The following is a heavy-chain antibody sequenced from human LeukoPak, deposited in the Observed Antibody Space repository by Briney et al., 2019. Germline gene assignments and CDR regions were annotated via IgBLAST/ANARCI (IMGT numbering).Heavy chain of an antibody. CDR3: AKGSFYCNGNSCPQYYYYMDV. CDR2: IRYDGSDK. D-gene: IGHD2/OR15-2a*01. J-gene: IGHJ6*03. Sequence: PGGSLRLSCAASGYTFSRHGIHWVRQAPGKGLEGVAFIRYDGSDKYYADSVKGRFTISRDDYKNTLYLQMNSLRVEDTAVYYCAKGSFYCNGNSCPQYYYYMDVWGKGTTVTVSS. V-gene: IGHV3-30*02. CDR1: GYTFSRHG.